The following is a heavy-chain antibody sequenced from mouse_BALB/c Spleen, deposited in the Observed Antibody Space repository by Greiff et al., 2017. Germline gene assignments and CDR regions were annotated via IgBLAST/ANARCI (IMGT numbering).Heavy chain of an antibody. D-gene: IGHD2-14*01. CDR1: GYSITSGYY. V-gene: IGHV3-6*02. J-gene: IGHJ4*01. CDR2: ISYDGSN. Sequence: EVKLQESGPGLVKPSQSLSLTCSVTGYSITSGYYWNWIRQFPGNKLEWMGYISYDGSNNYNPSLKNRISITRDTSKNQFFLKLNSVTTEDTATYYCASGYDYAMDYWGQGTSVTVSS. CDR3: ASGYDYAMDY.